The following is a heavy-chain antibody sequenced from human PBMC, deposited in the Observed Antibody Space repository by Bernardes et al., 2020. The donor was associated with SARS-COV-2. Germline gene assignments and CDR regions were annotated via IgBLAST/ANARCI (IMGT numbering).Heavy chain of an antibody. CDR2: MNPKSGNT. J-gene: IGHJ5*02. CDR1: GYTFTSYA. V-gene: IGHV1-8*01. Sequence: ASVKVSCKASGYTFTSYAINWVRQATGQGREWMGWMNPKSGNTGYAQKFQGRVTMTRNTSISTAYMELSSLRSEDTAVYYCARVAYYDFWSCDNWFDPWGQGTLVTVSS. CDR3: ARVAYYDFWSCDNWFDP. D-gene: IGHD3-3*01.